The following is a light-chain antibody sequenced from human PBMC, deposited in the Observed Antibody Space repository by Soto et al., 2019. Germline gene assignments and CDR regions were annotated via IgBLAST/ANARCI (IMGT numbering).Light chain of an antibody. CDR2: DGS. CDR3: CSYTSVSTFVV. Sequence: QSALTQPASVSGSPGQSITISCTGTSSGVGSYNLVSWYQQLPGKAPKLIIYDGSKRPSGVSNRFSASKSGNTASLTISGLQAEDEAHYYCCSYTSVSTFVVFGGGTKLTVL. V-gene: IGLV2-23*03. J-gene: IGLJ2*01. CDR1: SSGVGSYNL.